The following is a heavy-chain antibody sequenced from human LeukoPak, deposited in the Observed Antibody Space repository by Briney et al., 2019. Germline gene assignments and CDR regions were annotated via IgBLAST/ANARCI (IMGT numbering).Heavy chain of an antibody. J-gene: IGHJ4*02. D-gene: IGHD7-27*01. CDR2: IYHSGSI. V-gene: IGHV4-38-2*02. CDR1: GYSTSNGYF. CDR3: ARAIRTGLGIGSFDG. Sequence: PSETPSLNCTVSGYSTSNGYFWGWIRQPPGKGLECIGTIYHSGSIYYNPSLKGRVTISVDTSKNQFSLKLNSLTAADTAVYYCARAIRTGLGIGSFDGWGQGTLVTVSS.